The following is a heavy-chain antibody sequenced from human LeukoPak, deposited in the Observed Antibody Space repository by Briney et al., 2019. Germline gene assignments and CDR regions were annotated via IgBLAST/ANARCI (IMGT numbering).Heavy chain of an antibody. CDR1: GGSFSGYY. V-gene: IGHV4-34*01. J-gene: IGHJ5*02. Sequence: PSETLSLTCAVYGGSFSGYYWSWIRQPPGKGLEWIGEINHSGSTNYNPSLKSRVTISVDTSKNQFSLKLSSVTAADTAVYYCARDTVTMVRGVISNWFDPWGQGILVTVSS. D-gene: IGHD3-10*01. CDR2: INHSGST. CDR3: ARDTVTMVRGVISNWFDP.